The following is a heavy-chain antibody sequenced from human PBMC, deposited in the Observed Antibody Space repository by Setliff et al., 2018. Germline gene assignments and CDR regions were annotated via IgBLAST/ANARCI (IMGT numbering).Heavy chain of an antibody. CDR1: GGSISDNGYF. CDR3: ARDASASDGRNAFDI. D-gene: IGHD1-26*01. J-gene: IGHJ3*02. Sequence: SETLSLTYTVPGGSISDNGYFWGWVRQPPGKGLEWIGNIYFGGNTYFNPSFKSRVTMSIDTSNSQFSLKLSSVTAADTAIYYCARDASASDGRNAFDIWGQGTMVTVSS. CDR2: IYFGGNT. V-gene: IGHV4-39*07.